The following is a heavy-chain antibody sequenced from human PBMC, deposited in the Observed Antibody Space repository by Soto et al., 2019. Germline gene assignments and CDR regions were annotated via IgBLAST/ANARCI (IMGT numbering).Heavy chain of an antibody. CDR2: IYYSGST. V-gene: IGHV4-39*01. Sequence: PSETLSLTCTVSGGSISSSSYYWGWIRQPPGKGLEWIGSIYYSGSTYYNPSLKSRVTISVDTSKNQFSLKLSSVTAADTAVYYCASRGYCSGGSCYYYYYGMDVWGQGTTVTVS. CDR3: ASRGYCSGGSCYYYYYGMDV. D-gene: IGHD2-15*01. CDR1: GGSISSSSYY. J-gene: IGHJ6*02.